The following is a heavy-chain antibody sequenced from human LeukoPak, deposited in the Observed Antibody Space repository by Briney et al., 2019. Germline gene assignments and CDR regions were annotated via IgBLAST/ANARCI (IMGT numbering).Heavy chain of an antibody. CDR3: AKVYYYDSSGYNDY. V-gene: IGHV3-23*01. CDR1: GFTFSSYA. J-gene: IGHJ4*02. CDR2: IRDNGAST. D-gene: IGHD3-22*01. Sequence: GGSLRRSCAASGFTFSSYAMNWVRQAPGKGLEWVSGIRDNGASTYYADSVRGRFTISRDNSKNTLYLQMNSLRAEDTAVYYCAKVYYYDSSGYNDYWGQGTLVTVSS.